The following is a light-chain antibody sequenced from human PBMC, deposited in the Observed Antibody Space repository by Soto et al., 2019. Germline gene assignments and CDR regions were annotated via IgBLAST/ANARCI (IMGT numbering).Light chain of an antibody. CDR1: LNVATN. V-gene: IGKV3-15*01. J-gene: IGKJ1*01. CDR3: NQYNTGLRT. CDR2: GAS. Sequence: TVMTQSPATLSMSPGDRAALSCRASLNVATNMAWYQQKPGQAPRLLIYGASIRATGVPARFTGSGSGTEFPLTINNIQSEDFAVYYCNQYNTGLRTFGRGTRVEV.